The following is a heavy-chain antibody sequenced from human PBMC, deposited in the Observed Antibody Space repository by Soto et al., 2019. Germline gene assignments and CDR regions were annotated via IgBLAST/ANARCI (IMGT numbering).Heavy chain of an antibody. J-gene: IGHJ4*02. CDR3: ARDGTGSTAPYFDP. CDR2: IIPFLGTA. D-gene: IGHD1-7*01. Sequence: ASVKVSCKASGGTFSKSAINWVRQAPGQGLEWMGEIIPFLGTANYAQKFQGRVTITADKSTSTAYMELSSLRSEDTAVYYRARDGTGSTAPYFDPWGQGTLVTVSS. V-gene: IGHV1-69*10. CDR1: GGTFSKSA.